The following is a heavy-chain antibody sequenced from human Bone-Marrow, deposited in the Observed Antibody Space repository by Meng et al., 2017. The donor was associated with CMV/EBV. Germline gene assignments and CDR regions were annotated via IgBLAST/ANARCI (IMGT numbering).Heavy chain of an antibody. Sequence: GGSLRLSCVVSGLTFSSYWMSWVRQAPGKGLEWVANIKQDGSEKNYVDSVKGRFIISRDNAKNSLYLQMNSLRAEDTAVYYCARVNYDSSGFYFDYWGQGTLVTVSS. CDR2: IKQDGSEK. V-gene: IGHV3-7*01. CDR1: GLTFSSYW. J-gene: IGHJ4*02. CDR3: ARVNYDSSGFYFDY. D-gene: IGHD3-22*01.